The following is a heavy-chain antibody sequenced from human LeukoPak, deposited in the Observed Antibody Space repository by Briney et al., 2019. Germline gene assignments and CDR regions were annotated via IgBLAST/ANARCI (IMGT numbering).Heavy chain of an antibody. V-gene: IGHV3-23*01. Sequence: GGSLRLSCAASGFTFGSSATSGVRQAPGKGPEWGSTFSRSGPDTYYADSVKGRFSIFRDNPKNTQYLQMNSLRAEDTAVYYCAKGSLGSWYYFDYWGQGTLVTDSS. CDR2: FSRSGPDT. CDR3: AKGSLGSWYYFDY. D-gene: IGHD6-13*01. J-gene: IGHJ4*02. CDR1: GFTFGSSA.